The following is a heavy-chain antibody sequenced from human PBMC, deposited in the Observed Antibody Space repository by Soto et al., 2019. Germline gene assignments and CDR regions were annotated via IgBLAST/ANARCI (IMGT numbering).Heavy chain of an antibody. D-gene: IGHD4-17*01. CDR1: GGSVSSGGYY. CDR2: IYYSGST. CDR3: ARDYAGGFDY. Sequence: QVQLQESGPGLVKPSQTLSLTCTVSGGSVSSGGYYWSWIRQHPGKGLEWIGYIYYSGSTYYNPSLKSRVHISVDTSKNQFSLKLSCATAADTAVYYCARDYAGGFDYWGQGTLVTVSS. J-gene: IGHJ4*02. V-gene: IGHV4-31*03.